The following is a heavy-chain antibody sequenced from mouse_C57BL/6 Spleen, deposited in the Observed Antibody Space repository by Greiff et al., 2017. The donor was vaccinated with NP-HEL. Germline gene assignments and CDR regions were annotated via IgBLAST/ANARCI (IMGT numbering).Heavy chain of an antibody. CDR3: ANDAGTPYYFDY. D-gene: IGHD2-3*01. V-gene: IGHV2-5*01. Sequence: VQLQQSGPGLVQPSQSLSITCTVSGFSLTSYGVHWVRQYPGKGLEWLGVIWSGGSTDYNAAFMSRLSITKDNTKSQIFFKMNSLQADDTAIYDCANDAGTPYYFDYWGQGTTLTVSS. CDR2: IWSGGST. CDR1: GFSLTSYG. J-gene: IGHJ2*01.